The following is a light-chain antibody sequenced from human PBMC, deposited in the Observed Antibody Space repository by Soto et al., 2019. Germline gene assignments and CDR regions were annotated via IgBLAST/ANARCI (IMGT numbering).Light chain of an antibody. CDR3: SLYAGSNNLV. V-gene: IGLV2-8*01. J-gene: IGLJ3*02. Sequence: QSALTQPPSASGSPEQSVTISCTGTSSDVGGYNYVSRYQQHPSKAPQLMIYEVSKRPSGVPDRFSGSESGNTASLTVSGLQAEDEADYYCSLYAGSNNLVFGGGTKLTVL. CDR2: EVS. CDR1: SSDVGGYNY.